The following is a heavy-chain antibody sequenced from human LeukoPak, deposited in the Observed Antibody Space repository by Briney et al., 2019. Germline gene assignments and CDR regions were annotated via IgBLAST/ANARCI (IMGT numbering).Heavy chain of an antibody. CDR3: VRDPRSFHF. Sequence: GGSLRLSCAASGFTFSDYSMNWVRQAPGKGLEWVADINQDGSDKHYVDSVKGRFTISRDNAESSLYLQVNSLRAEDTAVYYCVRDPRSFHFWGQGTLVTVSS. CDR1: GFTFSDYS. J-gene: IGHJ1*01. D-gene: IGHD3-16*02. V-gene: IGHV3-7*01. CDR2: INQDGSDK.